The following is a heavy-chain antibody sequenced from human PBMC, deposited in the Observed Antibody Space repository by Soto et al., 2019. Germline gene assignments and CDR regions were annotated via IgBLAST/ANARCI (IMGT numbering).Heavy chain of an antibody. CDR3: ARLATYYDILTGYSPPAGYGMDV. CDR2: IYYSGNT. D-gene: IGHD3-9*01. Sequence: PSDTLSLTGSVSGGSISSGYYYWSWIRQPPGKGLDWIRNIYYSGNTYYNPSLKSRLIISIDTSKNQFSLKVGSVTAADTAVYYCARLATYYDILTGYSPPAGYGMDVWGQGTTVTVSS. CDR1: GGSISSGYYY. V-gene: IGHV4-30-4*02. J-gene: IGHJ6*02.